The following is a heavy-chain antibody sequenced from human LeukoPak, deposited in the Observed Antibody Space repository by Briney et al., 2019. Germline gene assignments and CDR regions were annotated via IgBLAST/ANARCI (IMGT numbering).Heavy chain of an antibody. J-gene: IGHJ4*02. CDR1: GFTFDDYT. CDR2: ISWDGGST. CDR3: AKEGIAARGGYFDY. V-gene: IGHV3-43*01. Sequence: GGSLRLSCAASGFTFDDYTMHWVRQAPGKGLEWVSLISWDGGSTYYADSVKGRFTISRDNSKNSLYLQMNSLRTEDTALYYCAKEGIAARGGYFDYWGQGTLVTVSS. D-gene: IGHD6-6*01.